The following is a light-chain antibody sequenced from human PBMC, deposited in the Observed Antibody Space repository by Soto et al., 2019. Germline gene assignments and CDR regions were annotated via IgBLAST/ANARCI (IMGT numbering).Light chain of an antibody. CDR1: SSEVDNYNF. J-gene: IGLJ1*01. V-gene: IGLV2-14*03. CDR2: DVS. CDR3: CSYTTSTTXV. Sequence: AVLTQPASVSGSTGQSIAISCTGTSSEVDNYNFVYWYQQHPGKAPKLMIYDVSNRPSGISNRFSGSKSGNTASLTISXXXXXXXXDYYXCSYTTSTTXVFGTGTKVTGL.